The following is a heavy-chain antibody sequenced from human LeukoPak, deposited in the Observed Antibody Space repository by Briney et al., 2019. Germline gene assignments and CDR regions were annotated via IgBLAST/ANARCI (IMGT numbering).Heavy chain of an antibody. CDR1: GVSINTCCYY. CDR2: KYYSGST. J-gene: IGHJ4*02. D-gene: IGHD5-18*01. Sequence: PSETLSLTCDVSGVSINTCCYYWTWIRQPPGKGLEWIGYKYYSGSTRYNSSLRSRLTISLDSSKNQFSLRLTSETAADTAVYYCARGRSYGFDFDSWGPGTLLIVSS. CDR3: ARGRSYGFDFDS. V-gene: IGHV4-61*01.